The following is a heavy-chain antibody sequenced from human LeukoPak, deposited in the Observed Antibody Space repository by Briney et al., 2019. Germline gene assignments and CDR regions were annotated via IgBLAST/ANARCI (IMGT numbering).Heavy chain of an antibody. CDR1: GYSFTSYW. CDR3: AREELGGRWLQL. D-gene: IGHD5-24*01. CDR2: INPNSGGT. J-gene: IGHJ4*02. Sequence: HGESLKISCKGSGYSFTSYWIGWVRQATGQGLEWMGWINPNSGGTNYAQKFQGRVTMTRDTSISTAYMELSRLRSDDTAVYYCAREELGGRWLQLWGQGTLVTVSS. V-gene: IGHV1-2*02.